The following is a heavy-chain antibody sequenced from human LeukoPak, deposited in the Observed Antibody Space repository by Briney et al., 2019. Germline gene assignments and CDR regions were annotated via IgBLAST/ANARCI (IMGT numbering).Heavy chain of an antibody. Sequence: ASVKVSCKASNYIFSSYGISWVRQAPGQGLEWMGGIIPIFGTANYAQKFQGRVTITADESTSTAYMELSSLRSEDTAVYYCARGGIAAAGDYWGQGTLVTVSS. J-gene: IGHJ4*02. CDR1: NYIFSSYG. CDR3: ARGGIAAAGDY. V-gene: IGHV1-69*13. D-gene: IGHD6-13*01. CDR2: IIPIFGTA.